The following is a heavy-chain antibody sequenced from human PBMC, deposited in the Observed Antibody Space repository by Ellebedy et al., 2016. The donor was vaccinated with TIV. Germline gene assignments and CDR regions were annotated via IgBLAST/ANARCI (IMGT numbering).Heavy chain of an antibody. D-gene: IGHD6-19*01. CDR3: ARGRAVAGPYFDY. Sequence: KVSXKGSGYSFTSYWIGWVRQMPGKGLEWMGIIYPGDSDTRYSPSFQGQVTISADKSISTAYLQWSSLKASDTAMYYCARGRAVAGPYFDYWGQGTLVTVSS. CDR2: IYPGDSDT. CDR1: GYSFTSYW. J-gene: IGHJ4*02. V-gene: IGHV5-51*01.